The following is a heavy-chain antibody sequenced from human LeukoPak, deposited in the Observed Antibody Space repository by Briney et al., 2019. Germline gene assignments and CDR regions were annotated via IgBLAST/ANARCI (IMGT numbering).Heavy chain of an antibody. CDR3: AKDADDYGDFYYYFDY. CDR2: ISGRSADI. D-gene: IGHD4-17*01. Sequence: GGSLRLSCAASGFTFSSYAMNWVRQAPGKGLEWVSSISGRSADIYYADSVKGRFTISRDNSKNTLYLQMNSLRAEDTALYYCAKDADDYGDFYYYFDYWGQGTLVTVSS. CDR1: GFTFSSYA. J-gene: IGHJ4*02. V-gene: IGHV3-23*01.